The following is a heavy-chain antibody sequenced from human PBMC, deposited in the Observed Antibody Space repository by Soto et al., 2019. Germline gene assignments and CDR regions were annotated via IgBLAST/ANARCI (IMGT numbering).Heavy chain of an antibody. CDR1: GYPFTSYG. J-gene: IGHJ6*02. Sequence: GASVKVSCKASGYPFTSYGISWERRAPGQGLEWMGWISTYNGNTNYAQKLQGRVTVTTDTSPSTAYMERRSLRSDDTAVYYCARHDGKASYYYYGMDGWGQVTRVIVAS. V-gene: IGHV1-18*01. CDR2: ISTYNGNT. CDR3: ARHDGKASYYYYGMDG. D-gene: IGHD3-16*01.